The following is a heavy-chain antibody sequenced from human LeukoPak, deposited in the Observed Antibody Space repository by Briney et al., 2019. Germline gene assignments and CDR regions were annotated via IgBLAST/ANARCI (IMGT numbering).Heavy chain of an antibody. J-gene: IGHJ4*02. Sequence: GGSLRLSCAASGFTFSSYSMNWVRQAPGKGLEWVSSISSSSSYIYYADSVKGRFSISRDNARNSVYLQMASLRVEDTAVYYCARDPVEWELLLDYWGQGTLVTVSS. V-gene: IGHV3-21*01. CDR1: GFTFSSYS. CDR2: ISSSSSYI. CDR3: ARDPVEWELLLDY. D-gene: IGHD1-26*01.